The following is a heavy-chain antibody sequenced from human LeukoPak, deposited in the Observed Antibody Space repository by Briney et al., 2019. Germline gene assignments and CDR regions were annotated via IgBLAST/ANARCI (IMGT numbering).Heavy chain of an antibody. CDR3: ARDGYNYAMDV. CDR1: GFTFSSYW. J-gene: IGHJ6*04. CDR2: INHDGTEK. Sequence: GGSLRLSCAASGFTFSSYWMSWVRQAPGKGLEWVANINHDGTEKNSIDSVKGRFTISRDNTKNSLYLQMNSLGAEDAAVYFCARDGYNYAMDVWGKGTTVTVSS. V-gene: IGHV3-7*03. D-gene: IGHD2-2*02.